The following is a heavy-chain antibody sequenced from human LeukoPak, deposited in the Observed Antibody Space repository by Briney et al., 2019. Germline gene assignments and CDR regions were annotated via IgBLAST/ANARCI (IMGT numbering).Heavy chain of an antibody. CDR2: IIPILGIA. D-gene: IGHD3-10*01. Sequence: ASVKVSCKASGGTFSSYAISWVRQAPGQGLEWMGRIIPILGIANYAQKFQGRVTITADKSTSTAYMELSSLRSEDTAVYYCARPGSYGLQDYYYGMDVWGQGTTVTVSS. V-gene: IGHV1-69*04. CDR1: GGTFSSYA. J-gene: IGHJ6*02. CDR3: ARPGSYGLQDYYYGMDV.